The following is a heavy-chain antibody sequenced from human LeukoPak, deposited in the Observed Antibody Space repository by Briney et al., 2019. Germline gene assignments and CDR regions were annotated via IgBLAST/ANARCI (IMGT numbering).Heavy chain of an antibody. CDR1: GFTFSSYA. D-gene: IGHD2-8*01. Sequence: GGSLRLSCAASGFTFSSYAMSWVRQAPGKGLEWVSAISGSGGSTYYADSVKGRFTISRDNSKNTLYLQMNSLRAEDTAVYYCAKARPRGMNVFWYFDLWGRGTLVTVSS. V-gene: IGHV3-23*01. J-gene: IGHJ2*01. CDR2: ISGSGGST. CDR3: AKARPRGMNVFWYFDL.